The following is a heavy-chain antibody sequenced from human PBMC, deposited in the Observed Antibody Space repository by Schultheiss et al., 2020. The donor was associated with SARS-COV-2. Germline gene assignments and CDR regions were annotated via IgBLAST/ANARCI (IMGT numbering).Heavy chain of an antibody. CDR3: ARLAAVAGRAVGDY. J-gene: IGHJ4*02. D-gene: IGHD6-19*01. CDR2: IYYSGST. Sequence: SETLSLTCTVSGGSISSYYWSWIRQPPGKGLEWIGYIYYSGSTNYNPSLKSRVTISVDTSKNQFSLKLSSVTAADTAVYYCARLAAVAGRAVGDYWGQGTLVTVSS. CDR1: GGSISSYY. V-gene: IGHV4-59*08.